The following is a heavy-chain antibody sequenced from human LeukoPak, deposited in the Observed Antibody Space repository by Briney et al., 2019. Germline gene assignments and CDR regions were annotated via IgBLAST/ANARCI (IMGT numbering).Heavy chain of an antibody. D-gene: IGHD6-19*01. CDR1: GFTFSSYG. CDR3: AKDEVVAGTAILDY. CDR2: IWYDGSNK. V-gene: IGHV3-33*06. J-gene: IGHJ4*02. Sequence: GGSLRLSCAASGFTFSSYGMHWVRQAPGKGLEWVAVIWYDGSNKYYADSVKGRFTISRDNSKNTLYLQMNSLRAEDTAVYYCAKDEVVAGTAILDYWGQGTLVTVSS.